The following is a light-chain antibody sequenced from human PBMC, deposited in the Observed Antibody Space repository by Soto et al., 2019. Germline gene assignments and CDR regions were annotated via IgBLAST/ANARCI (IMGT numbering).Light chain of an antibody. CDR2: DVT. CDR1: SSDVGAYDF. J-gene: IGLJ2*01. CDR3: SSYTTRSTLV. Sequence: QSALTQPASVSGSPGQSITISCTGTSSDVGAYDFGSWYQHYPGKAPKLVTFDVTHRPPGISDRFSGSKSANTASLTISGLQAEDEAFYYCSSYTTRSTLVFGGGTQLTVL. V-gene: IGLV2-14*01.